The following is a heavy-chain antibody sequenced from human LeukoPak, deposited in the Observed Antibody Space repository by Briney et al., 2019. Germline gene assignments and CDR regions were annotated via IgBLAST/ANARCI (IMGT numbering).Heavy chain of an antibody. Sequence: PGGSLRLSCAASGFTFSNYWMSWVRQAPGKGLEWVANIKQNGSEIYYVDSVKGRFTISRDNAKNSLYLQMNTLRAEDTALYYCARDPLTQNDYWGQGTLVTVSS. D-gene: IGHD1-14*01. J-gene: IGHJ4*02. V-gene: IGHV3-7*01. CDR2: IKQNGSEI. CDR1: GFTFSNYW. CDR3: ARDPLTQNDY.